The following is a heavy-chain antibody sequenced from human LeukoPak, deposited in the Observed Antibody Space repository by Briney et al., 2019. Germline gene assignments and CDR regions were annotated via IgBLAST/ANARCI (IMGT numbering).Heavy chain of an antibody. D-gene: IGHD2-2*01. Sequence: SETLSLTCTVSGGSISSYYWNWIRQPPGKGLEWIGYIYSSGNTNYNPSLQSRVAISVDTPKNQFSLKLTSVTAADTAVYYCARVQSTRAIDYWGQGTLVTVSS. CDR3: ARVQSTRAIDY. V-gene: IGHV4-59*01. CDR1: GGSISSYY. J-gene: IGHJ4*02. CDR2: IYSSGNT.